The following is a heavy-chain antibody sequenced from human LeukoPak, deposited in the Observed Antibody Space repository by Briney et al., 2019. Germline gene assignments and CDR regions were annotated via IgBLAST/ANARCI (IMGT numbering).Heavy chain of an antibody. J-gene: IGHJ4*02. Sequence: GGSLRLSCEASGFTFSNYSMNWVRQAPGKGLEWVANIKQDGSEKYYVDSVKGRFTISRDNAKNSLYLQMNSLRAEDTAVYYCARDLIAAAGGYYFDYWGQGTLVTVSS. CDR3: ARDLIAAAGGYYFDY. V-gene: IGHV3-7*01. CDR2: IKQDGSEK. CDR1: GFTFSNYS. D-gene: IGHD6-13*01.